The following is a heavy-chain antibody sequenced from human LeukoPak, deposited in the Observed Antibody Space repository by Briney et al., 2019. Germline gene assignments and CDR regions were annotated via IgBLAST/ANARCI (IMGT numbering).Heavy chain of an antibody. CDR3: ARDLTPNSNFAY. J-gene: IGHJ4*02. D-gene: IGHD4-11*01. V-gene: IGHV1-2*02. Sequence: ASVKVSCKASGYTFTGYYMHWLRQAPGQGLDWMGWINPNSGGTNYAQKFQGRVTMTRDTSISTAYMELSRLRSDDTAVYYCARDLTPNSNFAYWGQGTLVTVSS. CDR1: GYTFTGYY. CDR2: INPNSGGT.